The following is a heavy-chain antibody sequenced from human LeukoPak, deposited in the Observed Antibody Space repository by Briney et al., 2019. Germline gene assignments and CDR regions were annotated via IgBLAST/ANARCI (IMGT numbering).Heavy chain of an antibody. V-gene: IGHV4-34*01. CDR3: ARVIRSSGSYYGYYYYYMDV. Sequence: SETLSLTCAVYGGSFSGYYWSWIRQPPGKGLEWIGEINHSGSTNYNPSLKSRVTISVDTSKNQFSLKLSSVTAADTAVYYCARVIRSSGSYYGYYYYYMDVWGKGTTVTISS. D-gene: IGHD1-26*01. CDR1: GGSFSGYY. CDR2: INHSGST. J-gene: IGHJ6*03.